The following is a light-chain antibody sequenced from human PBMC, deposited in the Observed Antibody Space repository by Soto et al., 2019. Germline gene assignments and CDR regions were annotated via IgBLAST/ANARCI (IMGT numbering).Light chain of an antibody. V-gene: IGKV4-1*01. Sequence: DIVMTQSPDSLAVSLGERATINCKSSQSVLYSSNNKNYLAWFQQKPGQPPKLLIYRASNRESGVPDRFSGSGSGTDFTLSISSLQAEDAAVYYCQQYYSTPLTFGGGTKLEIK. CDR3: QQYYSTPLT. CDR1: QSVLYSSNNKNY. J-gene: IGKJ4*01. CDR2: RAS.